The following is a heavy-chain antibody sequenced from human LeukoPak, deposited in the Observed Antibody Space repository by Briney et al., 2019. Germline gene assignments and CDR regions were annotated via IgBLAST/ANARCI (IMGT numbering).Heavy chain of an antibody. J-gene: IGHJ5*02. CDR1: GFIFNDYG. D-gene: IGHD1-26*01. Sequence: GGSLRLSCAASGFIFNDYGMHWVRQAPGKGLEWVAFIRYDGNSQFYADSVKGRFTISRDNGKNTLYLQMNSLGVEDTAVYYCAKDQAGAWGQGTRVTVSS. V-gene: IGHV3-30*02. CDR3: AKDQAGA. CDR2: IRYDGNSQ.